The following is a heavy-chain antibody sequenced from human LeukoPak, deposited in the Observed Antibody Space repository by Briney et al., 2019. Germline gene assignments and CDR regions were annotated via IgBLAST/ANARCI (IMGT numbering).Heavy chain of an antibody. Sequence: GGSLRLSCAASGFTFSTYDMHWVRQAAGKGLEWVSAIYTAGGTYYPGSVKGRFTISREKTKNSLNLQMNSMRAGDTAVYYCIRESNYYDSSASPGYFDLWGRGTLVTVSS. CDR3: IRESNYYDSSASPGYFDL. CDR2: IYTAGGT. V-gene: IGHV3-13*04. D-gene: IGHD3-22*01. CDR1: GFTFSTYD. J-gene: IGHJ2*01.